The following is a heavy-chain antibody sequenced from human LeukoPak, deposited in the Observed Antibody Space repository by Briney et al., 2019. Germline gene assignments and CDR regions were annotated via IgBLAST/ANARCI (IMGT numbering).Heavy chain of an antibody. CDR2: ISGSGGST. V-gene: IGHV3-23*01. CDR3: AKVRRSSSSGPFDY. CDR1: GFTFRSYA. J-gene: IGHJ4*02. D-gene: IGHD6-6*01. Sequence: GGSLRLSCAASGFTFRSYAMSWVRQAPGKGLEWVSAISGSGGSTYYADSVKGRFNISRDNSKNTLYLQMNSLRAEDTAVYYCAKVRRSSSSGPFDYWGQGTLVTVSS.